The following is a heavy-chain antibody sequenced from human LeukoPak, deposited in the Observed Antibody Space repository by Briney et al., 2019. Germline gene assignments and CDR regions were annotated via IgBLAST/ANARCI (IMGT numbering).Heavy chain of an antibody. CDR3: ARHRRYTTGSEEYDY. CDR1: GDSISSSSYY. D-gene: IGHD2-8*02. Sequence: SETLSLTCTVSGDSISSSSYYWAWIRQPPGKGQEWIGSIYYSGTTYYNPSLKSRVTISVDTSKNQFSLKVSSVTAADTAVYYCARHRRYTTGSEEYDYWGQGTLVTVSS. J-gene: IGHJ4*02. CDR2: IYYSGTT. V-gene: IGHV4-39*01.